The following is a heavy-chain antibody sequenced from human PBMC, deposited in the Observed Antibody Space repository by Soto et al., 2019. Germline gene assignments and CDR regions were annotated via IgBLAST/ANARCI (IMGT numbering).Heavy chain of an antibody. Sequence: ASVKVCCKAFGYTFISYVISWVRQAPGQGLEWMGWISAYNGNTNYAQKLQGRVTMTTDTSTSTAYMELRSLRSDDTAVYYCARDHVTMIVVVYGGDAFDIWG. CDR3: ARDHVTMIVVVYGGDAFDI. CDR2: ISAYNGNT. V-gene: IGHV1-18*01. D-gene: IGHD3-22*01. CDR1: GYTFISYV. J-gene: IGHJ3*02.